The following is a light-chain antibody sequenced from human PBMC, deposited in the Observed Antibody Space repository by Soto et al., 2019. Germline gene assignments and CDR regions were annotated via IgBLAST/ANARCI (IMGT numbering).Light chain of an antibody. Sequence: EIVITQSPATLSVSPGERATLSCRASQSVSSNLAWYQQKPGQAPRLLIYGASTRATGIPARFSGSGSGTDFTLTISSXEPEDFAVYYCQQRSNWPLTFGGGTKVDIK. CDR3: QQRSNWPLT. V-gene: IGKV3-15*01. CDR2: GAS. J-gene: IGKJ4*01. CDR1: QSVSSN.